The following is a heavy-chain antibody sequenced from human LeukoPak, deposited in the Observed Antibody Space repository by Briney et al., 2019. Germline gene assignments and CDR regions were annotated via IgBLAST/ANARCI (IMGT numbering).Heavy chain of an antibody. D-gene: IGHD1-26*01. CDR3: ARAPYSGSYYGY. Sequence: PETLSLTCTVSGYSISSGYYWGWIRQPPGKGLEWIGSIYHSGSTYYNPSLKSRVTISVDTSKNQFSLKLSSVTAADTAVYYCARAPYSGSYYGYWGQGTLVTVSS. V-gene: IGHV4-38-2*02. J-gene: IGHJ4*02. CDR1: GYSISSGYY. CDR2: IYHSGST.